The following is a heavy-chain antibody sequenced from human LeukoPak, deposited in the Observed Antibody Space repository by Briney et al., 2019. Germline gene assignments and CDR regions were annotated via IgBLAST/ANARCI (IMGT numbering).Heavy chain of an antibody. CDR1: GYTFISYY. CDR3: AREGGGYNLDY. D-gene: IGHD5-24*01. CDR2: INPSGGST. Sequence: ASVKVSCKASGYTFISYYMHWGRQAPGQGLEWMGIINPSGGSTNYAQKFQGRVTMTRDTSTSTVYMDLSSLRSEDTAVYYCAREGGGYNLDYWGKGTLVTVSS. V-gene: IGHV1-46*01. J-gene: IGHJ4*02.